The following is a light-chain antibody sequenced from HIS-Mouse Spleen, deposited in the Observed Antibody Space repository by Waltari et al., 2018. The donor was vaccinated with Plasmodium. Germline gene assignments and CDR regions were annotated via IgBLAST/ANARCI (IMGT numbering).Light chain of an antibody. CDR1: QSISSY. J-gene: IGKJ4*01. Sequence: DIQMTQSPSSLSESVGDRVTITCRASQSISSYLNWYQQKPGKAPKLLIYAASSLQSGVPSRFSGSGSGTDFTLTISSLQPEDFATYYCQQSYSTPPTFGGRTKVEIK. CDR3: QQSYSTPPT. V-gene: IGKV1-39*01. CDR2: AAS.